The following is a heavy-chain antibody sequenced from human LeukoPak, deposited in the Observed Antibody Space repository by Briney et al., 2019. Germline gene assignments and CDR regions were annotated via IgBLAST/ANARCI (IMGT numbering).Heavy chain of an antibody. D-gene: IGHD6-19*01. CDR2: ISDDGSNK. V-gene: IGHV3-30*18. CDR3: ANVGNSGWYEGAY. Sequence: PGGSLRLSCAASGFTFGTYGMHWVRQAPGKGLEWVAVISDDGSNKYYADSVRGRFTISRDNSKHALYLQMNSLRAEDTAVYYCANVGNSGWYEGAYWGQGTLVTVSS. CDR1: GFTFGTYG. J-gene: IGHJ4*02.